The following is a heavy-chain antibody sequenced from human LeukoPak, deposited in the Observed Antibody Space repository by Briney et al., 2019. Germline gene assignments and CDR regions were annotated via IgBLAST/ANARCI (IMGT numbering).Heavy chain of an antibody. Sequence: ASVKVSCKASGGTFSGYAISWVRQAPGQGLEWMGGIIPIFGTANYAQKFQGRVTITADESTSTAYMELSSLRSEDTAVYYCARVRRGYSYGYDYWGQGTLVTVSS. D-gene: IGHD5-18*01. CDR1: GGTFSGYA. V-gene: IGHV1-69*01. J-gene: IGHJ4*02. CDR3: ARVRRGYSYGYDY. CDR2: IIPIFGTA.